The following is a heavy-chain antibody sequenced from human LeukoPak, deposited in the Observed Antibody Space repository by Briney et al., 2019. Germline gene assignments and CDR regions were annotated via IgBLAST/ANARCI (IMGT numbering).Heavy chain of an antibody. D-gene: IGHD6-13*01. Sequence: GASVKVSCKASGYTFTSYGISWVRQAPGQGLEWMGWISAYNGNTNYAQKFQGRVTMTRDTSTSTVYMELSSLRSEDTAVYYCARDIAAAVRRFDYWGQGTLVTVSS. CDR1: GYTFTSYG. CDR2: ISAYNGNT. V-gene: IGHV1-18*01. J-gene: IGHJ4*02. CDR3: ARDIAAAVRRFDY.